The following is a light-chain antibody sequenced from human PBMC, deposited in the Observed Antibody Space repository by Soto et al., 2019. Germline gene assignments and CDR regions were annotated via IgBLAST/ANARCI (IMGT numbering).Light chain of an antibody. CDR1: QSVSGN. J-gene: IGKJ5*01. V-gene: IGKV3-15*01. CDR3: QQYNNWPLIT. Sequence: EILMTHSPGTLSLSPWEGATVSCRASQSVSGNLAWYQQKPRQPPSVLVYGTSIRATGVPASFSGGGSATEFTLPISGLQPADFAAYYCQQYNNWPLITFGQGTRLEIK. CDR2: GTS.